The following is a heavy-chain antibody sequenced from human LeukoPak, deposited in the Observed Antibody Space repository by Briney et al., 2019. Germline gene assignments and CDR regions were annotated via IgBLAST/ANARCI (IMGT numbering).Heavy chain of an antibody. CDR1: GGSISSYY. CDR3: ARGVISGSYYQGYYFDY. J-gene: IGHJ4*02. D-gene: IGHD1-26*01. Sequence: PSETLSLTCTVSGGSISSYYWSWIRQPPGKGLEWIGYIYYSGSTNYNPSLKSRVTISVDTSKNQFSLKLSSVTAADTAVYYCARGVISGSYYQGYYFDYWGQGTLVTVSS. CDR2: IYYSGST. V-gene: IGHV4-59*12.